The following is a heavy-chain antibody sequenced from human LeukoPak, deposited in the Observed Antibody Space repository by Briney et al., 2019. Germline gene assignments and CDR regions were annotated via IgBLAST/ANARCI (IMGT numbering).Heavy chain of an antibody. D-gene: IGHD2-21*02. CDR1: GFTFSSYS. J-gene: IGHJ5*02. V-gene: IGHV3-21*01. CDR2: ISSSSSYI. Sequence: PGGSLRLSCAASGFTFSSYSMNWVRQAPGKGLEWVSSISSSSSYIYYADSVKGRFTISRDNAKNSLYLQMNSLRAEDTAVYYCARDKLAYCGGDCYPDAWGQGTLVTVSS. CDR3: ARDKLAYCGGDCYPDA.